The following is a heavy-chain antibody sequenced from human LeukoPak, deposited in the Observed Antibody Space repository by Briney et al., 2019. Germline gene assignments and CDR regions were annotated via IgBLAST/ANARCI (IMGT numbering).Heavy chain of an antibody. CDR2: ISGDTTYI. CDR3: ARRGTDASFSFFDV. D-gene: IGHD1-1*01. Sequence: AGGSLRLSYAASGFTFSSFTMHWVRQIPGERPEWVSSISGDTTYIYYADSIKGRFTISRDNTNTSLFLQMNSLRAEDTATYFCARRGTDASFSFFDVWGQGTMVTVSS. J-gene: IGHJ3*01. V-gene: IGHV3-21*01. CDR1: GFTFSSFT.